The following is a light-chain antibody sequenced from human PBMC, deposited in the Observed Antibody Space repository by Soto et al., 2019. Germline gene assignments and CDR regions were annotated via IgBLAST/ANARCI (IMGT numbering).Light chain of an antibody. CDR3: QQYNDWPPWT. V-gene: IGKV3-11*01. CDR2: DAS. J-gene: IGKJ1*01. CDR1: QSVSTY. Sequence: EIVLTQSPATLSLSPGERATLSCRASQSVSTYLAWYQQKPGQAPRLLIYDASNRAPGIPARFSGSGSGTDFTLTISSLEPEDFAVYYCQQYNDWPPWTFGQGTKVEIK.